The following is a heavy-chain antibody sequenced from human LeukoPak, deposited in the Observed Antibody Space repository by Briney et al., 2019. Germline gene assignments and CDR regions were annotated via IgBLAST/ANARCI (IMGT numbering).Heavy chain of an antibody. J-gene: IGHJ4*02. V-gene: IGHV4-34*01. CDR3: ASRPMSKLRMGFDH. Sequence: SETLSLTCAVYGGSFSGYYWSWIRQPPGKGLEWIGYIYHSGSTYYNPSLKSRVTISVDRSKNQFSLKLSSVTAADTAVYYCASRPMSKLRMGFDHWGQGTLVTVSS. CDR2: IYHSGST. CDR1: GGSFSGYY. D-gene: IGHD3-10*02.